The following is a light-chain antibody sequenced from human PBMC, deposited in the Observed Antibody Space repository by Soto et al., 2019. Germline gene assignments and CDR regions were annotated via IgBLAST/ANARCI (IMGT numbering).Light chain of an antibody. J-gene: IGKJ4*02. V-gene: IGKV3-20*01. Sequence: EIVLTQSPGTLSLSPGERAALSCRATQSIDHNYLACYQQKPGQAPRLLIYGAFTRATGIPERFSGSGSGTDFNLTIITLAPEDFAVYXCQHYSTSPLKLGGGT. CDR1: QSIDHNY. CDR3: QHYSTSPLK. CDR2: GAF.